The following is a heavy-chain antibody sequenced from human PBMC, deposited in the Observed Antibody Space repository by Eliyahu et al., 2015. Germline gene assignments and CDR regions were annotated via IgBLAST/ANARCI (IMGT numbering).Heavy chain of an antibody. V-gene: IGHV4-39*01. J-gene: IGHJ4*02. Sequence: QMQLQESGPGLVKPSETLSLTCTVXGGPLTNTIYYWGWIRQPPGKGLEWIGDIYDSGNAYYNPSLKSRVTISLDTSKNQFSLNLTSLTAADTAVYYCARQTTVTAFNYWGQGTLVTVSS. D-gene: IGHD4-11*01. CDR2: IYDSGNA. CDR1: GGPLTNTIYY. CDR3: ARQTTVTAFNY.